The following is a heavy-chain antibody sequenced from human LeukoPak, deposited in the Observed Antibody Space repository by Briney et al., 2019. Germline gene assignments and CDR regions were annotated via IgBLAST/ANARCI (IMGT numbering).Heavy chain of an antibody. Sequence: PGGSLTLSCAATGLTFSSYWMHWLRQAPGKGLVWFSRINSGGRSTSYAGSVKGRFTISIDNAMNTLYLRTNSLRADDTAVYYFPRDHSLAAASNFDYWGQGTLVTVSS. V-gene: IGHV3-74*01. CDR3: PRDHSLAAASNFDY. D-gene: IGHD6-13*01. CDR1: GLTFSSYW. CDR2: INSGGRST. J-gene: IGHJ4*02.